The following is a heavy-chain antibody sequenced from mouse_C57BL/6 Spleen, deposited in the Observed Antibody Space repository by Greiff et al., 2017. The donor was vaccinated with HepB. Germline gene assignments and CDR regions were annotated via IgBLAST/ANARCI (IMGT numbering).Heavy chain of an antibody. CDR2: IYPRSGNT. J-gene: IGHJ4*01. V-gene: IGHV1-81*01. CDR1: GYTFTSYG. Sequence: QVQLQQSGAELARPGASVKLSCKASGYTFTSYGISWVKQRTGQGLEWIGEIYPRSGNTYYNEKFKGKATLTADKSSSTAYMGLRSLPSEDSAVYFCALITTVVAGTGYAMDYWGQGTSVTVSS. D-gene: IGHD1-1*01. CDR3: ALITTVVAGTGYAMDY.